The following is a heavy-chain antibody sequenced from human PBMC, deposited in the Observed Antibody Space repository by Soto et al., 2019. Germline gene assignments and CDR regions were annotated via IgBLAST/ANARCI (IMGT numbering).Heavy chain of an antibody. CDR2: TNGGITT. D-gene: IGHD3-3*01. CDR3: AKDKDWSGVYGMDV. J-gene: IGHJ6*02. Sequence: GGSLRLSCAASGFTFSSYAMSWVRQAPGKGLEWVTATNGGITTYYADSVKGRFTISRDNSKNTLYLQMNSLRAEDTAVYYCAKDKDWSGVYGMDVWGQGTTVTVSS. CDR1: GFTFSSYA. V-gene: IGHV3-23*01.